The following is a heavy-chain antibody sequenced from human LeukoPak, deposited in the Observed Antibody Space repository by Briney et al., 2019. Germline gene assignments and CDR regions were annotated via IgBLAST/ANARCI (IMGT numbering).Heavy chain of an antibody. CDR2: ITTSSRYT. J-gene: IGHJ4*02. CDR1: GFSFSDYY. CDR3: AVVGALYYFDY. Sequence: GGSLRLSCAASGFSFSDYYMNWIRQAPGKGLEWVSYITTSSRYTNYADSVKGRFTISRDNAKSSLYLQMNSLRAEDTAVYYCAVVGALYYFDYWGQGTLVTVSS. V-gene: IGHV3-11*06. D-gene: IGHD1-26*01.